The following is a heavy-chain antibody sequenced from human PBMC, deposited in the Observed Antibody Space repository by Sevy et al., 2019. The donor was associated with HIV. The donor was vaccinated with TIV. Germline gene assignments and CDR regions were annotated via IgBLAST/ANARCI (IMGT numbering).Heavy chain of an antibody. V-gene: IGHV3-23*01. CDR1: GFSFDSYG. J-gene: IGHJ6*03. CDR3: GKGGGGHYDPDEIGYYFYYYNMDV. D-gene: IGHD3-22*01. CDR2: ISGSGTRT. Sequence: GGSLRLSCAVSGFSFDSYGMTWVRQAPGKGLEWVSGISGSGTRTYYADSVKGRFSISRGNSKNRLYLQMNSLRSEDTAIYYGGKGGGGHYDPDEIGYYFYYYNMDVWGKGTTVTVSS.